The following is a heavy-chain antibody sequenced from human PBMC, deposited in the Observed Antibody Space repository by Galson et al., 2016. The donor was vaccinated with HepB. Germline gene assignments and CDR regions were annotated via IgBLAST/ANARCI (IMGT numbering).Heavy chain of an antibody. CDR3: AKGKWSWNTHFDY. V-gene: IGHV3-21*04. J-gene: IGHJ4*01. Sequence: SLRLSCAASGFTFSSYSMNWVRRAPGKGLEWVSSISSSSRYIYYADSVKGRFTISRDNAKNSLYLQMNSLRADDTAIYYCAKGKWSWNTHFDYWGHGTLVTVSS. D-gene: IGHD1/OR15-1a*01. CDR1: GFTFSSYS. CDR2: ISSSSRYI.